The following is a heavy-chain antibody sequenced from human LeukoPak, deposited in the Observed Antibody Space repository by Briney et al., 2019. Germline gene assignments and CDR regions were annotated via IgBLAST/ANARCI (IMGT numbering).Heavy chain of an antibody. Sequence: SPETLSLTCTVSGGSISSYYWSWIRQPAGKGLEWIGRIYTSGSTNYNPSLKSRVTMSVDTSKNQFSLKLSSVTAADTAVYYCAGTYYYGSGSYSLDYWGQGTLVTVSS. CDR1: GGSISSYY. CDR3: AGTYYYGSGSYSLDY. V-gene: IGHV4-4*07. D-gene: IGHD3-10*01. J-gene: IGHJ4*02. CDR2: IYTSGST.